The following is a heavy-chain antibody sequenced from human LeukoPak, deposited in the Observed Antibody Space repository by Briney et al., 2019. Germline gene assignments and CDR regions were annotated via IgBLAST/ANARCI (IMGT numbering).Heavy chain of an antibody. Sequence: ASVKVSCKASGYTFTSYGISWVRQAPGQGLEWMGWISAYNGNTNYAQKLKGRFTMTTDTSTSTAYMELRSLRSEDTAVYYCARVKEGSSIAALGYYFDYWGQGTLVTVSS. CDR3: ARVKEGSSIAALGYYFDY. CDR2: ISAYNGNT. D-gene: IGHD6-6*01. V-gene: IGHV1-18*01. J-gene: IGHJ4*02. CDR1: GYTFTSYG.